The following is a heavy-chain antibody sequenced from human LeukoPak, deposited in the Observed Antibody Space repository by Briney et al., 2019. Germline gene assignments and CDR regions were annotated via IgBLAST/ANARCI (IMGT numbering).Heavy chain of an antibody. CDR1: GYTFTGYY. Sequence: ASVKVSCKASGYTFTGYYMHWVRQAPGQGLEWMGWINPNSGGTNYAQKFQGRVTMTRDTSISTAYMELSRLRSDDTAVYYCARVGPPYDFWSGYSSNYMDVWGKGTTVTVSS. D-gene: IGHD3-3*01. J-gene: IGHJ6*03. CDR3: ARVGPPYDFWSGYSSNYMDV. CDR2: INPNSGGT. V-gene: IGHV1-2*02.